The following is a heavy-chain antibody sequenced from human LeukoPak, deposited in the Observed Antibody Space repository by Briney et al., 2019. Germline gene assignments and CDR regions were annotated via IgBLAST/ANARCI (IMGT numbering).Heavy chain of an antibody. D-gene: IGHD1-1*01. J-gene: IGHJ4*02. V-gene: IGHV3-33*01. CDR1: GFTFSSYG. CDR2: IWYDGSNK. Sequence: PGGSLRLSCAASGFTFSSYGMHWVRQAPGKGLEWVAVIWYDGSNKYYADSVKGRFTISRDNSKNTLCLQMNSLRAEDTAVYYCARDPSGTSLAPRFDYWGQGTLVTVSS. CDR3: ARDPSGTSLAPRFDY.